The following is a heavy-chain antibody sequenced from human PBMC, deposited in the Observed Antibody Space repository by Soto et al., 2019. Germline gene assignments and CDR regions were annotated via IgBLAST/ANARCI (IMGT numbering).Heavy chain of an antibody. Sequence: GWSLRLSCESSVFTFISYAMSWVRQAPGKGLEWVSAISGSGVTTYYADSMKGRFTISRDNSKNTLYPQMNSLRAEDTALYYCVKDMVNWGQGTLVTVSS. D-gene: IGHD3-10*01. CDR2: ISGSGVTT. CDR1: VFTFISYA. V-gene: IGHV3-23*01. CDR3: VKDMVN. J-gene: IGHJ4*02.